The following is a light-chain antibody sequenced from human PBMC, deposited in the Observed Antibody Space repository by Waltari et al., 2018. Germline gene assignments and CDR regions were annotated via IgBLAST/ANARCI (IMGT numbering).Light chain of an antibody. CDR1: QTVSSH. V-gene: IGKV3-15*01. CDR2: DAS. Sequence: EIGMTQSPATLSVSPGERATLSCRASQTVSSHLAWYQQKPGQAPRLLIYDASTRATGIPAGFRGDGLGTRLPLTISSLQSEDLAVYYCQNYHNWPITSGKGTRLEI. J-gene: IGKJ5*01. CDR3: QNYHNWPIT.